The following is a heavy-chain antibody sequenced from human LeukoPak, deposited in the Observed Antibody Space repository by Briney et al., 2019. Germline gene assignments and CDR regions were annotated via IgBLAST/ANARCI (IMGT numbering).Heavy chain of an antibody. CDR3: ARMYSSSSPLKDAFDI. D-gene: IGHD6-6*01. V-gene: IGHV4-34*01. CDR1: GGSFSGYY. J-gene: IGHJ3*02. Sequence: SETLSLTCAVYGGSFSGYYWSWIRQPPGKGLEWIGEINHSGSTNYNPSLKSRVTISVDTSKNQFSLKLSSVTAADTAVYYCARMYSSSSPLKDAFDIWGQGTMVTVSS. CDR2: INHSGST.